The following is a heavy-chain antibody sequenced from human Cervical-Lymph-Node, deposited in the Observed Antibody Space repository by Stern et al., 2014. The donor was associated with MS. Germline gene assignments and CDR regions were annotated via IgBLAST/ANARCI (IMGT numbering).Heavy chain of an antibody. V-gene: IGHV3-23*04. CDR3: AKSTVTSLSDY. CDR1: GFTFRSYA. CDR2: ISGSGGST. Sequence: EVQLVESGGGLVQPGGSRGLSCAASGFTFRSYAMGWVRQAPGKGLEGVSAISGSGGSTYYAESVKGRFTISRDNSKNTLYLQMNSLRAEDTAVYYCAKSTVTSLSDYWGQGTLVTVSS. D-gene: IGHD4-17*01. J-gene: IGHJ4*02.